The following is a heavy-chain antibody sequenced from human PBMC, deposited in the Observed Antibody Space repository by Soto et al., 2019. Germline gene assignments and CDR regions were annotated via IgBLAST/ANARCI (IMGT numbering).Heavy chain of an antibody. J-gene: IGHJ4*02. CDR3: ARGPKSGNYFLSYFDY. D-gene: IGHD3-22*01. Sequence: SATVCCTSSGGTFSSYVSSWVRKAHGQGLEWMGGIIPIFDTANYAQKFQDRVTITADTSASTTYMDLSSLRSEDTAVYYCARGPKSGNYFLSYFDYWGQGTLVTVSS. V-gene: IGHV1-69*06. CDR2: IIPIFDTA. CDR1: GGTFSSYV.